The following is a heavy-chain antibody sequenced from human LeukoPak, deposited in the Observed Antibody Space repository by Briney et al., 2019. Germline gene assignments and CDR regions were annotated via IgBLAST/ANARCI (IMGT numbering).Heavy chain of an antibody. D-gene: IGHD6-6*01. J-gene: IGHJ4*02. CDR2: IYYSGST. CDR3: ASGGIAARRGFDY. V-gene: IGHV4-30-4*08. Sequence: SETLSLTCTVSGGSISSGDYYWSWIRQPPWKGLEWIGYIYYSGSTYYNPSLKSRVTISVDTSKNQFSLKLSSVTAADTAVYYCASGGIAARRGFDYWGQGTLVTVSS. CDR1: GGSISSGDYY.